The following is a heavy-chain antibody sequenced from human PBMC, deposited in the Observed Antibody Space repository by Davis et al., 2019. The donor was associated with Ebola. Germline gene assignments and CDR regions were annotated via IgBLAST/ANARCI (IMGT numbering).Heavy chain of an antibody. CDR2: IYYSGST. Sequence: SETLSLTCTVSGVSITSYYWGWIRQPPGKGLEWIGSIYYSGSTYYNPSLKSRVTISVDTSKNQFSLKLSSVTAADTAVYYCARTPFGSFDYWGQGTLVTVSS. CDR3: ARTPFGSFDY. CDR1: GVSITSYY. D-gene: IGHD3-10*01. V-gene: IGHV4-39*01. J-gene: IGHJ4*02.